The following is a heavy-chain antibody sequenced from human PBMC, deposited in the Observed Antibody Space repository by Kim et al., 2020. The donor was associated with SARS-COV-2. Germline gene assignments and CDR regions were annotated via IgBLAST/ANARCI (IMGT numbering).Heavy chain of an antibody. CDR3: ARLLLWFGELNY. D-gene: IGHD3-10*01. CDR2: IYYSGST. J-gene: IGHJ4*02. V-gene: IGHV4-39*01. Sequence: SETLSLTCTVSGGSISSSSYYWGWIRQPPGKGLEWIGSIYYSGSTYYNPSLKSRVTISVDTSKNQFSLKLSSVTAADTAVYYCARLLLWFGELNYWGQRT. CDR1: GGSISSSSYY.